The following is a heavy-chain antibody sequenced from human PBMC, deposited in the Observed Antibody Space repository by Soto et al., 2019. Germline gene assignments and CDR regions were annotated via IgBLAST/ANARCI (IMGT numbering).Heavy chain of an antibody. CDR1: GFTVSSNY. J-gene: IGHJ4*02. CDR3: AREGRRSSSSFDY. D-gene: IGHD6-6*01. CDR2: IYSGGST. V-gene: IGHV3-66*01. Sequence: GGSLRLSCAASGFTVSSNYMSWVRQAPGKGLEWVSVIYSGGSTYYADSVKGRFTISRDNSKNTLYLQMNSLRAEDTAVYYCAREGRRSSSSFDYWGQGTLVTVSS.